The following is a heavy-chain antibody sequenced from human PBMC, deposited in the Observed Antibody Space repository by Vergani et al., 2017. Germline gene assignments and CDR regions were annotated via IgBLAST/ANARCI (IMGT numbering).Heavy chain of an antibody. V-gene: IGHV3-23*01. CDR1: GFTFSSYA. CDR2: ISGSGGST. Sequence: EVQLLESGGGLVQPGGSLRLSCAASGFTFSSYAMSWVRQAPGKGLEWVSAISGSGGSTYYADSVKGRFTISRDNSKNTLYLQMNSLRAEDTAVYYWAKDLRTGGVGATGDDAFDIWGQGTMVTVSS. J-gene: IGHJ3*02. D-gene: IGHD1-26*01. CDR3: AKDLRTGGVGATGDDAFDI.